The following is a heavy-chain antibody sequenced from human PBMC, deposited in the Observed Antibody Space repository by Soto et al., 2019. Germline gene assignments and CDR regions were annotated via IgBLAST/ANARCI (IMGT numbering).Heavy chain of an antibody. CDR2: INHSGST. J-gene: IGHJ4*02. CDR3: ARGQGHYYGSGSSHRPRFDY. Sequence: SETLSLTCAVYGGSFSGYYWSWIRQPPGKGLEWIGEINHSGSTNYNPSLKSRVTISVDTSKNQFSLKLSAVTAADTDVYYCARGQGHYYGSGSSHRPRFDYWGQGTLVTVSS. V-gene: IGHV4-34*01. CDR1: GGSFSGYY. D-gene: IGHD3-10*01.